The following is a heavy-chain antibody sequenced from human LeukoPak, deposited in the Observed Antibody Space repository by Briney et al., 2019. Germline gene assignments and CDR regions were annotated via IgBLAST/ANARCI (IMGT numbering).Heavy chain of an antibody. Sequence: GGSLRLSCADSGFPYSDYYMRWIRQAPGKGLEWVSHISGSANTIYNADSVKGRFTISRDNAKNSLFLQMNSLGAEDTAVYYCARGRDQVWLPTFDYWGQGTLVTVSS. CDR3: ARGRDQVWLPTFDY. J-gene: IGHJ4*02. CDR1: GFPYSDYY. CDR2: ISGSANTI. D-gene: IGHD5-12*01. V-gene: IGHV3-11*01.